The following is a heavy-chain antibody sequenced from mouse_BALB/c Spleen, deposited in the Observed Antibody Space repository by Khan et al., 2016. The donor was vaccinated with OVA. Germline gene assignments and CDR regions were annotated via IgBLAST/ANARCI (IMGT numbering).Heavy chain of an antibody. J-gene: IGHJ4*01. V-gene: IGHV2-6*02. Sequence: QVQLKESGPGLVAPSQSLSITCTVSGFSLTSYGVHWVRQPPGKGLEWLVVIWSDGITTYNSTLKSRQSIRKDNSNSQVFFKMNSLKTDDTATYYCARGIYYCGRRYMDYWGQGTSVTVSS. CDR2: IWSDGIT. CDR1: GFSLTSYG. D-gene: IGHD1-1*01. CDR3: ARGIYYCGRRYMDY.